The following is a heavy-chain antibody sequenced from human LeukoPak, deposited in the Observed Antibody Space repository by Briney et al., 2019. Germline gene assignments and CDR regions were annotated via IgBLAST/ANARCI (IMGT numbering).Heavy chain of an antibody. V-gene: IGHV1-69*06. Sequence: SVKVSCKASGYTFTSYGISWVRQAPGQGLEWMGGIIPMSGTVNNAQKFQGRVTITADKSTGTAYMELSSLRSDDTAVYYCARETGYAYGRAPLDYWGQGTLVTVSS. CDR3: ARETGYAYGRAPLDY. CDR1: GYTFTSYG. CDR2: IIPMSGTV. D-gene: IGHD5-18*01. J-gene: IGHJ4*02.